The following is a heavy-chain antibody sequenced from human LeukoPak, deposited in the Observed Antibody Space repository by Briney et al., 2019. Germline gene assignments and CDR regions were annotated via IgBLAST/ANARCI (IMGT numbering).Heavy chain of an antibody. CDR3: ARERGVATIPSRFDY. V-gene: IGHV3-7*01. D-gene: IGHD5-24*01. J-gene: IGHJ4*02. CDR2: IKQDGSEK. CDR1: GFTFSSYW. Sequence: HTGGSLRLSCAASGFTFSSYWMSWVRQAPGKGLGWVANIKQDGSEKYYVDSVKGRFTISRDNAKNSLYLQMNSLRAEDTAVYYCARERGVATIPSRFDYWGQGTLVTVSS.